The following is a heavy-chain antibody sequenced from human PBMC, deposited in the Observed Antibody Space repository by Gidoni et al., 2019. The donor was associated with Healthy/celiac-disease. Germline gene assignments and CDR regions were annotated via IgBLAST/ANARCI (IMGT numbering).Heavy chain of an antibody. V-gene: IGHV3-23*01. J-gene: IGHJ3*02. CDR1: GFPFSRSS. Sequence: VQLLDSGGGFVQPGGSLRLSFASSGFPFSRSSLSWVRQAPGKGLEWVSAISGSGGSTYYADSVKGRFTISRDNSKNTLYLQMNSLRAEDTAVYYCAKTTIYCSSTSCSYDAFDIWGQGTMVTVSS. CDR2: ISGSGGST. CDR3: AKTTIYCSSTSCSYDAFDI. D-gene: IGHD2-2*01.